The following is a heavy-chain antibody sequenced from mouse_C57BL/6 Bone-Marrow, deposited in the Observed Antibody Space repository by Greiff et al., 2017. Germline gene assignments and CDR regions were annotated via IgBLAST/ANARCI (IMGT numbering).Heavy chain of an antibody. Sequence: VMLVESGAELARPGASVKLSCKASGYTFTSYGISWVKQRTGQGLEWIGEIYPRSGNTYYNEKFKGKATLTADKSSSTAYMELRSLTSEDSAVYFCARFSDGNYFYALDYWGQGTSVTVSS. D-gene: IGHD2-1*01. J-gene: IGHJ4*01. CDR2: IYPRSGNT. CDR3: ARFSDGNYFYALDY. V-gene: IGHV1-81*01. CDR1: GYTFTSYG.